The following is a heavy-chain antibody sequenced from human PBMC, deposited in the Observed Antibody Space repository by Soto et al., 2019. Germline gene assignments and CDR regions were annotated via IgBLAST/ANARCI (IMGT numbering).Heavy chain of an antibody. Sequence: SGPTLVNPTQTLTLTCTFSGFSLSTSGVGVGWIRQPPGKALEWLALIYWNDDKRYSPSLKSRLTITKDTSKNQVVLTMTNMDPVDTATYYCAHRVIPEYYDFWSGYYNFDYWGQGTLVTVSS. CDR3: AHRVIPEYYDFWSGYYNFDY. J-gene: IGHJ4*02. D-gene: IGHD3-3*01. CDR2: IYWNDDK. CDR1: GFSLSTSGVG. V-gene: IGHV2-5*01.